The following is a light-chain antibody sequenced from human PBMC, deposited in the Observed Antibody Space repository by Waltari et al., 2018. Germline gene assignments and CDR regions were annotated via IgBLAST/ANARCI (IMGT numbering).Light chain of an antibody. V-gene: IGKV3-20*01. Sequence: GETATLSCRASQSVSRYLAWYQQKPGQAPRLLIYDASSRATGIPDRFSGSGSGTDFSLTISRLEPDDFAVYYCQKYVSLPATFGQGTKVEIK. CDR1: QSVSRY. CDR2: DAS. J-gene: IGKJ1*01. CDR3: QKYVSLPAT.